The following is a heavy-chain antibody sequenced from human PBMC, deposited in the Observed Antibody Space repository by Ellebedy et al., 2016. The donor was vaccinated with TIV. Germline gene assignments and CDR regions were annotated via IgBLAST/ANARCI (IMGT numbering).Heavy chain of an antibody. V-gene: IGHV3-7*04. CDR2: MKYDDIES. Sequence: GESLKISCAASGFSFSRYWTGWIRQPPGKGLEWVAHMKYDDIESYYANSVKGRFTISRDNARNSLYLQLKSLRVDDTAMYYCVRDTVAVPDGNTCDFWGQGTMVSVS. CDR1: GFSFSRYW. D-gene: IGHD5-24*01. J-gene: IGHJ3*01. CDR3: VRDTVAVPDGNTCDF.